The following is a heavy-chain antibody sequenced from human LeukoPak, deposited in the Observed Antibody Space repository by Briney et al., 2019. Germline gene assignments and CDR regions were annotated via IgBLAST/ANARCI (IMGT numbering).Heavy chain of an antibody. J-gene: IGHJ6*03. CDR3: ARAYRSVAALRGYYYYYYMDV. D-gene: IGHD6-6*01. CDR1: GVSISSHY. V-gene: IGHV4-59*11. CDR2: IYYSGST. Sequence: PSETLSLTCTVSGVSISSHYWSWIRQPPGKGLEWIWYIYYSGSTNYNPSLKSRVTISEDTSNNQFSLKLSSVTAADTAVYYGARAYRSVAALRGYYYYYYMDVWGKGTTVTVSS.